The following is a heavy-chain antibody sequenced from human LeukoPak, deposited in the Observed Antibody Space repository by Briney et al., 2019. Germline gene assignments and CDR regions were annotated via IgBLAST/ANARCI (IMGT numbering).Heavy chain of an antibody. Sequence: PGGSLRLSCAASGFTFSSYWMHWVRQAPGKGLEWVSSISSSSSYIYYADSVKGRFTISRDNAKNSLYLQMNSLRAEDTAVYYCARDRQYYDFWSGYYTLYYFDYWGQGTLVTVSS. CDR2: ISSSSSYI. J-gene: IGHJ4*02. CDR1: GFTFSSYW. V-gene: IGHV3-21*01. D-gene: IGHD3-3*01. CDR3: ARDRQYYDFWSGYYTLYYFDY.